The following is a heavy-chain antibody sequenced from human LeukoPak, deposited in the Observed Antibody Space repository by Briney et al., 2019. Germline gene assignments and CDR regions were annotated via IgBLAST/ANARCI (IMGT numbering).Heavy chain of an antibody. V-gene: IGHV3-30-3*01. D-gene: IGHD2-2*01. J-gene: IGHJ3*02. CDR2: ISYDGSNK. Sequence: GGSLRLSCAASGFTFSSYAMHWVRQAPGKGLEWMAVISYDGSNKYYADSVKGRFTISRDNSKNTLYLQMNSLRAEDTAVYYCAGVVVPAAIRPDAFDIWGQGTMVTVSS. CDR3: AGVVVPAAIRPDAFDI. CDR1: GFTFSSYA.